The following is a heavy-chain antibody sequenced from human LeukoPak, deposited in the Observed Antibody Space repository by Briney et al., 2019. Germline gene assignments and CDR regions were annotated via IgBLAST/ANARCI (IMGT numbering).Heavy chain of an antibody. Sequence: ASVKVSCKASGYTFTGYYLYWVRQAPGQGLEWMGWINPNSGGTNFAQKFQGRVTMTRDTSISTVYMELSRLRSDDTAVYYCTRDFLHVYYYDSSGYVRGAFDIWGQGTMVTVSS. CDR3: TRDFLHVYYYDSSGYVRGAFDI. V-gene: IGHV1-2*02. D-gene: IGHD3-22*01. CDR2: INPNSGGT. J-gene: IGHJ3*02. CDR1: GYTFTGYY.